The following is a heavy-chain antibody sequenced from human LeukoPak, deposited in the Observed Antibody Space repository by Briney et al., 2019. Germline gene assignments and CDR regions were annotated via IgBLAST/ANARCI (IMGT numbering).Heavy chain of an antibody. D-gene: IGHD3-10*01. V-gene: IGHV3-9*01. J-gene: IGHJ4*02. CDR3: AKVGASGSSTYFDY. Sequence: GRSLRLSCAASGFTFDDYVMHWVRQAPGKGLEGVSGISWNSGSIGYADSVKGRFTISRDNAKNSLYLQMNSLRAEDTALYYCAKVGASGSSTYFDYWGQGTLVTVSS. CDR2: ISWNSGSI. CDR1: GFTFDDYV.